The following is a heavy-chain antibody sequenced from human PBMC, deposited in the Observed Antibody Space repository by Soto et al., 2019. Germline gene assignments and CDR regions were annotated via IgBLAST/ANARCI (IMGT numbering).Heavy chain of an antibody. CDR1: GGSISSYY. V-gene: IGHV4-59*01. Sequence: SETLSLTCTVSGGSISSYYWSWIRQPPGKGLEWIGYIYYSGSTNYNPSLKSRVTISVDTSKNRFSLKLSSVTAADTAVYYCARLRIREPGWFDPWGQGTLVTVSS. CDR2: IYYSGST. D-gene: IGHD5-18*01. J-gene: IGHJ5*02. CDR3: ARLRIREPGWFDP.